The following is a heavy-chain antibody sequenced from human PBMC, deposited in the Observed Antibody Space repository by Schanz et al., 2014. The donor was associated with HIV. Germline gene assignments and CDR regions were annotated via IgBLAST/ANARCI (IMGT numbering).Heavy chain of an antibody. CDR3: AREGGSSGHNVDFDH. V-gene: IGHV3-30*09. CDR2: LYGTYK. D-gene: IGHD6-19*01. J-gene: IGHJ4*02. Sequence: QVQLVESGGGVVPPGGSLRLSCAVSGLISSKSVIHWVRQAPGKGLEWVSILYGTYKHFAESVRGRFAVSGDTSKNTVVLQMTALRPEDAAVYYCAREGGSSGHNVDFDHWGPGTLVTVSS. CDR1: GLISSKSV.